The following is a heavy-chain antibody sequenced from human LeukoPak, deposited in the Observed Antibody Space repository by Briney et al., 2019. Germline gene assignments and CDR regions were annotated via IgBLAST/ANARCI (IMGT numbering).Heavy chain of an antibody. Sequence: PGGSLRLSCAASGFTFSSYAMHWVRQAPGKGLEWVAVISYDGSNKYYADSVKGRFTISRDNSKNTLYLQMNSLRAEDTAVYYCARVSGAAGDPFDYWGQGTLVTVSS. CDR2: ISYDGSNK. D-gene: IGHD6-13*01. CDR3: ARVSGAAGDPFDY. V-gene: IGHV3-30*14. J-gene: IGHJ4*02. CDR1: GFTFSSYA.